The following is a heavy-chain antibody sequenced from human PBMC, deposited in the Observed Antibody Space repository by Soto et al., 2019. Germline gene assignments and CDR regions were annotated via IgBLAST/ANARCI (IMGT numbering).Heavy chain of an antibody. CDR3: AKDDFTDRGDDYFDY. D-gene: IGHD2-21*02. V-gene: IGHV3-23*01. CDR1: GFSFTNFA. CDR2: IGASGDIT. J-gene: IGHJ4*02. Sequence: EVQLLDSGGGLVQAGGSLRLSCAASGFSFTNFAMSWVRQAPGKGLEWVAGIGASGDITWYADSVKGRLSISRDNSKNTLYLQLNSLRFEDTAVYYCAKDDFTDRGDDYFDYWGPGTLVTVSS.